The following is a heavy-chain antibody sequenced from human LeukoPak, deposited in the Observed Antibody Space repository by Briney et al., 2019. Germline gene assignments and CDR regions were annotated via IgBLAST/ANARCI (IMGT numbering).Heavy chain of an antibody. D-gene: IGHD2-21*01. CDR2: IIPIFGTA. J-gene: IGHJ5*02. CDR3: ARETSYCGGDCPNWFDP. Sequence: SVKVSCKASGGTFSSYAISWVRQAPGQGLEWMGGIIPIFGTANYAQKFQGRVTITADESTSTAYMELSSLRSEDTAVYYCARETSYCGGDCPNWFDPWGQGTLVTVSS. V-gene: IGHV1-69*13. CDR1: GGTFSSYA.